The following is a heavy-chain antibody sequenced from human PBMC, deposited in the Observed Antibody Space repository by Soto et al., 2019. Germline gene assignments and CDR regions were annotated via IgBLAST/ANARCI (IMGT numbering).Heavy chain of an antibody. Sequence: EVQLVESGGGLVEPGGSLRLSCAASGFTFTTAWINWVRQAPGKGLEWVDRIKSKTDGGTTDFAAPVKGRFAISRDDSRNMVYFQMNSLEIEDTAVYYCTTDSHFTMKLVRFDYWGLGTLVTVSS. D-gene: IGHD3-22*01. J-gene: IGHJ4*01. V-gene: IGHV3-15*07. CDR3: TTDSHFTMKLVRFDY. CDR1: GFTFTTAW. CDR2: IKSKTDGGTT.